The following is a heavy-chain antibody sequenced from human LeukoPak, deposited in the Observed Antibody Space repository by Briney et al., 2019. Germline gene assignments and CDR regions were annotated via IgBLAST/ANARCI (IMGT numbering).Heavy chain of an antibody. CDR1: GFTFGNYA. D-gene: IGHD6-13*01. CDR3: AGEPAAADDAFDI. Sequence: PGGSLRLSCAASGFTFGNYAMSWVRQAPGKGLERVSYINSRSSAIFYADSVKGRFTTSRDNAKNSVDLQMNSLRDEDTAVYYCAGEPAAADDAFDIWGQGTMVTVSS. CDR2: INSRSSAI. V-gene: IGHV3-48*02. J-gene: IGHJ3*02.